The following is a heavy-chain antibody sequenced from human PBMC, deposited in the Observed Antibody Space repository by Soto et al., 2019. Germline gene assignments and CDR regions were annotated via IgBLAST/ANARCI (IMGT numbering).Heavy chain of an antibody. V-gene: IGHV1-18*01. D-gene: IGHD6-19*01. Sequence: SVKVSCKASGDTFTSYGLCWARQAPGQGLEWMGRISANIGNTNYAQKFQGRVTITADKSTSTAYMELSSLRSEDTAVYYCARGHSSGWTASYDFDYWGQGTLVTVSS. CDR3: ARGHSSGWTASYDFDY. J-gene: IGHJ4*02. CDR2: ISANIGNT. CDR1: GDTFTSYG.